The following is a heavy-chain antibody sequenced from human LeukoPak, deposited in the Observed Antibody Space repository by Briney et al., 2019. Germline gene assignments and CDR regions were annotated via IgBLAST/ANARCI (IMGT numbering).Heavy chain of an antibody. CDR2: ISGSGGST. CDR3: AKSETPGVRLKFDY. V-gene: IGHV3-23*01. Sequence: GGSLRLSCAASGFTFSSYAMSWVRQAPGKGLEWVSAISGSGGSTYYADSVEGRFTISRDNSKNTLYLQMNSLRAEDTAVYYCAKSETPGVRLKFDYWGQGTLVTVSS. CDR1: GFTFSSYA. J-gene: IGHJ4*02. D-gene: IGHD1-1*01.